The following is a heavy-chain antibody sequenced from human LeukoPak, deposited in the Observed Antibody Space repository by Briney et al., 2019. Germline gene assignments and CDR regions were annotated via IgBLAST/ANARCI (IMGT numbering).Heavy chain of an antibody. Sequence: PGGSLRLSCAASGFTVSSNYMSWVRQAPGKGLEWVSVIYSGGSTYYADSVKGRFTISRDNSKNTLYLQMNSLRAEDTAVYYCARDTGDVTFDYWGQGTLVTVSS. V-gene: IGHV3-53*01. D-gene: IGHD7-27*01. J-gene: IGHJ4*02. CDR3: ARDTGDVTFDY. CDR2: IYSGGST. CDR1: GFTVSSNY.